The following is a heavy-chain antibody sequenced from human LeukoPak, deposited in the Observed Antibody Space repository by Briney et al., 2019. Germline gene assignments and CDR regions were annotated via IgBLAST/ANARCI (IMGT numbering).Heavy chain of an antibody. D-gene: IGHD4-17*01. V-gene: IGHV4-34*01. CDR3: ARDMTTVTTGPDY. Sequence: PSETLSLTCAVYGGSFSGYYWSWIRQPPGKGLEWIGEINHSGSTTYNPSLKSRVTISIDTSKNQFSLKLSSVTAADTAVYYCARDMTTVTTGPDYWGQGTLVTVSS. J-gene: IGHJ4*02. CDR1: GGSFSGYY. CDR2: INHSGST.